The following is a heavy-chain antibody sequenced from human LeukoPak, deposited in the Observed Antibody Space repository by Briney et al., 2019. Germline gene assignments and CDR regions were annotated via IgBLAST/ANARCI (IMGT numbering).Heavy chain of an antibody. CDR3: ARGPRMSY. V-gene: IGHV3-48*01. J-gene: IGHJ4*02. CDR2: ISSSSSTI. CDR1: GFTFSSYS. Sequence: GGSLRLSCAASGFTFSSYSMNWVRQAPGKGLEWVSYISSSSSTIYYADSVKGRFTISRDNAKNSLYLQMNSLRAEDTAVYYCARGPRMSYWGQGTLVTVSS.